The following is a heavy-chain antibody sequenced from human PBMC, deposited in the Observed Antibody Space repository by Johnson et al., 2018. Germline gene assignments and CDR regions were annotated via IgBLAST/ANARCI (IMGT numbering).Heavy chain of an antibody. CDR2: VGSKADSYAT. CDR3: AISLGDCSSTSCPGVPVQH. J-gene: IGHJ1*01. D-gene: IGHD2-2*01. Sequence: EVQLVESGGGLVQPGGSLKLSCAASGFTFSGSAMHWVRQASGKGLEWVGRVGSKADSYATAYGASVKGSFTISRDNSKNPRYLQMNSLGAEGTAVYYRAISLGDCSSTSCPGVPVQHWGQGTLVTGSS. CDR1: GFTFSGSA. V-gene: IGHV3-73*01.